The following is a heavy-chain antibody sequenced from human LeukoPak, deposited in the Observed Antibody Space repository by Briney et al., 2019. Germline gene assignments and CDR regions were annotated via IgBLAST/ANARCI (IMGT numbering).Heavy chain of an antibody. CDR1: GGSFTKFW. Sequence: GESLKISCEGSGGSFTKFWIGWVRQMPGKGLELMGIIYPGDSDTRYSPSFQGQVTISADKSISTAYLQWSSLKASDTAMYYCARHKDSSGWYAIDYWGQGTLVTVSS. J-gene: IGHJ4*02. CDR2: IYPGDSDT. V-gene: IGHV5-51*01. CDR3: ARHKDSSGWYAIDY. D-gene: IGHD6-19*01.